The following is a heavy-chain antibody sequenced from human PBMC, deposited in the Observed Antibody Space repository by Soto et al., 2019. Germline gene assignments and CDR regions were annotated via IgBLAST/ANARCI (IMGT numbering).Heavy chain of an antibody. D-gene: IGHD3-10*01. J-gene: IGHJ5*02. V-gene: IGHV3-33*01. CDR2: IWYDGSNK. Sequence: GGSLRLSCAASGFTFSSYGMHWVRQAPGKGLEWVAIIWYDGSNKYYADSVKGRFTISRDNSKNTLYLQMNSLRAEDTAVYYCARDSLPFAEYKNWFDPWGQGTLVTVSS. CDR3: ARDSLPFAEYKNWFDP. CDR1: GFTFSSYG.